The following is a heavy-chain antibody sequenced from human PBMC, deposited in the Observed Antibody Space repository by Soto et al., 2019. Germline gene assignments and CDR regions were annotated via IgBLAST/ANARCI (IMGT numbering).Heavy chain of an antibody. Sequence: GGSLRLSCAASGFTFDDYAMHWVRQAPGKGLEWVSGISWNSGSIGYADSVKGRFTISRDNAKNSLYLQMNSLRAEDTALYYCAKGSPTALYYYYMDVWGKGTTVTV. D-gene: IGHD4-4*01. J-gene: IGHJ6*03. CDR3: AKGSPTALYYYYMDV. CDR2: ISWNSGSI. V-gene: IGHV3-9*01. CDR1: GFTFDDYA.